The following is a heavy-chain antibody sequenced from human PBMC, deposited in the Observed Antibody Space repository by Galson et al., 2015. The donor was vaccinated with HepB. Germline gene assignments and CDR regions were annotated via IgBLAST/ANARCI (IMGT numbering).Heavy chain of an antibody. J-gene: IGHJ4*02. CDR3: ARVKPRWGYDSSGYYDY. Sequence: SLRLSCAASGFTVSSNYMSWVRQAPGKGLEWVSVIYSGGSTYYADSVKGRFTISRDNSKNTLYLQMNSLRAEDTAVYYCARVKPRWGYDSSGYYDYWGQGTLVTVSS. CDR2: IYSGGST. CDR1: GFTVSSNY. V-gene: IGHV3-53*01. D-gene: IGHD3-22*01.